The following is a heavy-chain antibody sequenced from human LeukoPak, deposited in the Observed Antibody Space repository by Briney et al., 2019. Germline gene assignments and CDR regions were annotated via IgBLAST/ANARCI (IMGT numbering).Heavy chain of an antibody. CDR3: ERGPKYYDILTGTRARGYWFDP. Sequence: SETLSLTCSVSGGLISSSTTYYWAWIRQPPGKGLEWIGSIYFNGITNYNPSLESRVTVSVDTYNNHFSLRLSSLTAADTAVYYCERGPKYYDILTGTRARGYWFDPWGKGNLVTVSS. CDR1: GGLISSSTTYY. CDR2: IYFNGIT. J-gene: IGHJ5*02. D-gene: IGHD3-9*01. V-gene: IGHV4-39*02.